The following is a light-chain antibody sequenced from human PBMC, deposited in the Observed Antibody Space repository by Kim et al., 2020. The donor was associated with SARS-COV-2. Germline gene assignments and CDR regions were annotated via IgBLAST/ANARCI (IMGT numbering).Light chain of an antibody. J-gene: IGKJ1*01. CDR2: DAS. CDR3: LLRFDWPPVWT. CDR1: QAVSGF. Sequence: PGERATVSCRASQAVSGFLAWYQHKTGQDARLLIYDASRRAAGIPARFSGSGSGAYFSLSISSLEPDDFAVYYCLLRFDWPPVWTFGQGTKVDIK. V-gene: IGKV3-11*01.